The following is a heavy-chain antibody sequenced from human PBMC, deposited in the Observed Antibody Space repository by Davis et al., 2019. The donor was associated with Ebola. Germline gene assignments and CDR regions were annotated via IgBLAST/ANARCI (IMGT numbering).Heavy chain of an antibody. J-gene: IGHJ6*02. Sequence: MPSETLSLTCTVPGGSISSSSYYWGWIRQPPGKGLEWIGSIYYSGSTYYNPSLKSRVTISVDTSKNQFSLKLSSVTAADTAVYYCARHLGSGIYYYYYYGMDVWGQGTTVTVSS. V-gene: IGHV4-39*01. CDR1: GGSISSSSYY. CDR2: IYYSGST. CDR3: ARHLGSGIYYYYYYGMDV. D-gene: IGHD6-19*01.